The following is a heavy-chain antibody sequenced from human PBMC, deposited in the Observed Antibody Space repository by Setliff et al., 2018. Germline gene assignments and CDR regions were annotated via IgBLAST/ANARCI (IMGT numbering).Heavy chain of an antibody. Sequence: ASVKVSCKASGYTFTDYGVTWVRQAPGQGLEWVGWISPYSGSTYYAPKFQGRITMTTDTSTTTAYMELKGLRSDDTAIYYCSRLVRYCTRTSCQRLSGDDYWGQGALVTVSS. CDR2: ISPYSGST. CDR3: SRLVRYCTRTSCQRLSGDDY. CDR1: GYTFTDYG. V-gene: IGHV1-18*01. J-gene: IGHJ4*02. D-gene: IGHD2-2*01.